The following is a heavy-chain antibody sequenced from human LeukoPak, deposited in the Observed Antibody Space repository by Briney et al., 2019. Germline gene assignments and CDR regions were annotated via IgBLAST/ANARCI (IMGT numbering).Heavy chain of an antibody. J-gene: IGHJ6*02. CDR3: ARSRPLYYSNYYYYGMDV. CDR1: GYTFTGYY. CDR2: INPNSGGT. Sequence: GASVKVSCKASGYTFTGYYMHWVRQAPGQGLEWMGRINPNSGGTNYAQKFQGRVTMTRDTSISTAYMELSRLRSDDTAVYYCARSRPLYYSNYYYYGMDVWGQGTTVTVSS. D-gene: IGHD4-11*01. V-gene: IGHV1-2*06.